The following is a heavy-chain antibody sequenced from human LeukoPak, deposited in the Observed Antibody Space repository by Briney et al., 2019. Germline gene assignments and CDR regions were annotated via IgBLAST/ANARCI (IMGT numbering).Heavy chain of an antibody. J-gene: IGHJ4*02. V-gene: IGHV1-2*02. CDR2: INPNSGGT. Sequence: ASVTVSCKASGYTFTGYYMHWVRQAPGQGLEWMGWINPNSGGTNYAQKFQGRVTMTRDTSISTAYMELSRLRSDDTAVYYCARDFRDITGTNYWGQGTLVTVSS. CDR1: GYTFTGYY. CDR3: ARDFRDITGTNY. D-gene: IGHD1/OR15-1a*01.